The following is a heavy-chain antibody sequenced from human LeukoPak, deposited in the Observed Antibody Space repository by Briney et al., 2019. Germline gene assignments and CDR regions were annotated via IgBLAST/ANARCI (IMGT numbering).Heavy chain of an antibody. Sequence: GASVKVSCKASGYTFTSYDINWVRQATGQGLEWMGWMNPNSGNTGYAQKFQGRVTMTRNTSISTAYMELSSLRSEDTAVYYCARGPRGYCSGGSCYGYYYYGMDVWGQGTTVTVSS. CDR2: MNPNSGNT. CDR3: ARGPRGYCSGGSCYGYYYYGMDV. J-gene: IGHJ6*02. V-gene: IGHV1-8*01. CDR1: GYTFTSYD. D-gene: IGHD2-15*01.